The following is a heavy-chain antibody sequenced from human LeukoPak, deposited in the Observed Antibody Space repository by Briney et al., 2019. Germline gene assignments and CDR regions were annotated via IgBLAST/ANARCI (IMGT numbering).Heavy chain of an antibody. CDR1: GFTFSNAW. CDR3: ARGKLIDY. D-gene: IGHD1-26*01. J-gene: IGHJ4*02. CDR2: INHSGST. V-gene: IGHV4-34*01. Sequence: GSLRLSCAASGFTFSNAWMSWIRQPPGKGLEWIGEINHSGSTNYNPSLKSRVTISVDTSKNQFSLKLSSVTAADTAVYYCARGKLIDYWGQGTLVTVSS.